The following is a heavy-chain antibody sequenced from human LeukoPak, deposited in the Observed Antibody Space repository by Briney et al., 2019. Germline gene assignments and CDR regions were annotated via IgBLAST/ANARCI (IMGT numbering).Heavy chain of an antibody. CDR3: ARGYNWASPTRNFYYMDV. J-gene: IGHJ6*03. V-gene: IGHV4-4*07. Sequence: PSETLSLTCTVSGGSISSYYLSWIRQPAGKGLEWIGRIYSSGSTNYNPSLKSRVTMSVDTSQNQFSLKVSSVTAADTAVYYCARGYNWASPTRNFYYMDVWGKGTTVTVSS. CDR2: IYSSGST. CDR1: GGSISSYY. D-gene: IGHD1-20*01.